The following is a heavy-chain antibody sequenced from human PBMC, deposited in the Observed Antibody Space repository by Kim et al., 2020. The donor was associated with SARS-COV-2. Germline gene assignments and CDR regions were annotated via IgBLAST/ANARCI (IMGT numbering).Heavy chain of an antibody. CDR2: VSHSGDT. J-gene: IGHJ6*03. D-gene: IGHD3-10*01. CDR3: ARGKYFGLYYYSYVDV. Sequence: SETLSLICVVHDESFTGHYWSWVRQPPGKGLEWIGEVSHSGDTKYNPSLDSRVTISLDTSKKQFSLILSSVTAADTAVYFCARGKYFGLYYYSYVDVWGKGTTVAVSS. CDR1: DESFTGHY. V-gene: IGHV4-34*01.